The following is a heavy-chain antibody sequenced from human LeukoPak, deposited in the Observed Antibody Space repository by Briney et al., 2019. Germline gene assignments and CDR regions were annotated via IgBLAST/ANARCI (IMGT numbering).Heavy chain of an antibody. V-gene: IGHV1-2*04. CDR2: INPNSGGT. D-gene: IGHD1-26*01. CDR1: GYTFTGYY. Sequence: ASVTVSCTASGYTFTGYYMHWVRQAPGQGLEWMGWINPNSGGTNYAQKFQGWVTMTRDTSISTAYMELSRLRSDDTAVYYCARGVVGATFPQKQDYAMDVWGQGTTVTVSS. CDR3: ARGVVGATFPQKQDYAMDV. J-gene: IGHJ6*02.